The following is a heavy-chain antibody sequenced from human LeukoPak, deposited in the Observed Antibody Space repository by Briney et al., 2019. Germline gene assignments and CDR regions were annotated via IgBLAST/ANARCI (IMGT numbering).Heavy chain of an antibody. D-gene: IGHD1-26*01. CDR2: IYYSGST. V-gene: IGHV4-59*01. Sequence: PSETLSLTCTVSGGSISSYHWSWIRQPPGKGLEWIGYIYYSGSTNYNPSLKSRVTISVDTSKNQFSLKLSSVTAADTAVYYCAREAPSAGATYDYYYGMDVWGQGTTVTVSS. CDR3: AREAPSAGATYDYYYGMDV. J-gene: IGHJ6*02. CDR1: GGSISSYH.